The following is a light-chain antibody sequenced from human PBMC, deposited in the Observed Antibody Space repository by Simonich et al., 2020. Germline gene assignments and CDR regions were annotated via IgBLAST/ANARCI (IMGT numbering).Light chain of an antibody. CDR2: EVS. J-gene: IGLJ2*01. CDR1: SSGVGGYNY. V-gene: IGLV2-8*01. CDR3: SSYAGSNNFVV. Sequence: QSALTQPPSASGSPGPSVTISCTGTSSGVGGYNYVSWYQQHPGKAPKLMIYEVSKRPSGVPDRFSGSKSGNTASLTVSGLQAEDEADYYCSSYAGSNNFVVFGGGTKLTVL.